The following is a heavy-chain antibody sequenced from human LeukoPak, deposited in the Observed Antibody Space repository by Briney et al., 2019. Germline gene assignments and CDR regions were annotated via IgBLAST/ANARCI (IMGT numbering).Heavy chain of an antibody. J-gene: IGHJ6*03. CDR2: ISDNGYDT. CDR3: AKGSKAVLFTRDHYMDV. Sequence: GGSLRLSCAASGFTFSSSAVTWVRQAPGKGLEWVSAISDNGYDTFYADSVKGRFTISRDNSKNTLYLHMNSLRAEDTAVYFCAKGSKAVLFTRDHYMDVWGKGTTVTISS. D-gene: IGHD6-19*01. V-gene: IGHV3-23*01. CDR1: GFTFSSSA.